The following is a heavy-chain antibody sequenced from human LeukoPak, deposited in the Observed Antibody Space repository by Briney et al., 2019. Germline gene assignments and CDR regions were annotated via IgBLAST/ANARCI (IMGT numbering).Heavy chain of an antibody. D-gene: IGHD5-18*01. Sequence: SGGSLRLSCAASGFTFSNYALHWVRQAPGKGLEWVAVILYDGSNKYYADSVKGRFTISRDNSKNTLYLQMNSLRAEDTAVYYCARDQYSNGPYYFDSWGQGTLVTVSS. V-gene: IGHV3-30*04. CDR1: GFTFSNYA. J-gene: IGHJ4*02. CDR2: ILYDGSNK. CDR3: ARDQYSNGPYYFDS.